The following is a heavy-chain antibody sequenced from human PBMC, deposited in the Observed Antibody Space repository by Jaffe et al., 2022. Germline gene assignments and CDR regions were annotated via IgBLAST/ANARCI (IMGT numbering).Heavy chain of an antibody. CDR2: IHHGGNT. CDR1: GVSISRTNW. D-gene: IGHD1-1*01. Sequence: QVQLQESGPGLVKPSGTLSLTCDVSGVSISRTNWWSWVRQSPDMGLEWIGEIHHGGNTNYNPSLKSRASLSIDNSNNQFSLNLSSLTAADTAVYYCAGLRDHDATRYFDYWGQGTLVTVSS. V-gene: IGHV4-4*02. J-gene: IGHJ4*02. CDR3: AGLRDHDATRYFDY.